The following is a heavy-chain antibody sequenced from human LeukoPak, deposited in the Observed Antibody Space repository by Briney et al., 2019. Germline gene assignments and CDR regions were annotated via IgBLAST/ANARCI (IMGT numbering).Heavy chain of an antibody. Sequence: PGGSLRLSCAASGFTFSSYWMSWVRQAPGKGLEWVANIKQDGSEKYYVDSVKGRFTISRDNAKNSLYLQMNSLRAEDTAVYYCARVFQAYSSSCPGYWGQGTLVTVSS. CDR1: GFTFSSYW. CDR3: ARVFQAYSSSCPGY. D-gene: IGHD6-13*01. V-gene: IGHV3-7*01. J-gene: IGHJ4*02. CDR2: IKQDGSEK.